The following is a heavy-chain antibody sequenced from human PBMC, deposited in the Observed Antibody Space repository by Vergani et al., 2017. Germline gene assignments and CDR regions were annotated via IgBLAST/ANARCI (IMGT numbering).Heavy chain of an antibody. V-gene: IGHV4-31*03. J-gene: IGHJ4*02. CDR2: IYYSGST. CDR3: ASRGWGSSVWYFDY. CDR1: GGSISCGGYY. Sequence: QVQLQESGPGLVKPSQTLSLTCTVSGGSISCGGYYWSWIRQHPGKGLEWIGYIYYSGSTYYNPSLKSRVYISVDTSKNQFSLKRTSVTAADTAVYYCASRGWGSSVWYFDYWGQGTLVTVSS. D-gene: IGHD6-6*01.